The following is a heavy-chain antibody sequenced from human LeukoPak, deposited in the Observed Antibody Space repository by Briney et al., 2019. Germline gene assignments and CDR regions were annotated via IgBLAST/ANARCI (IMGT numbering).Heavy chain of an antibody. CDR2: ISSINTI. CDR1: GFTFSNSA. D-gene: IGHD2-15*01. V-gene: IGHV3-48*02. CDR3: ARDRQHSRFDP. Sequence: GGCLRLSCAASGFTFSNSAMNWARQAPGKGLEWLSYISSINTIYYADSVKGRFTISRDNAKNSLYLQMNSLRDEDTAVYYCARDRQHSRFDPWGQGTPVTVSS. J-gene: IGHJ5*02.